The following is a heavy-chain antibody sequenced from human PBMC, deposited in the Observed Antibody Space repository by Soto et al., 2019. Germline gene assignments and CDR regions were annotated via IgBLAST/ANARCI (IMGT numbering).Heavy chain of an antibody. CDR3: ARVGGYGMDV. Sequence: XETLSLTCAVYGLSFSGYYWSWIRQPPGKGLEWIGEIYHSGSTYNNPSLKSRVTISVDTSKNQFSLKLSSVTAADTAVYYCARVGGYGMDVWGQGTTVTVSS. CDR2: IYHSGST. D-gene: IGHD3-10*01. J-gene: IGHJ6*02. CDR1: GLSFSGYY. V-gene: IGHV4-34*01.